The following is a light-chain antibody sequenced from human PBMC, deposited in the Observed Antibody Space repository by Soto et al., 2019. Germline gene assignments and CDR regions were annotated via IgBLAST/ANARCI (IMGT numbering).Light chain of an antibody. Sequence: EIVLTQSPGTLSLSPGERATLSCRASQSFGSYLAWYQQKPGQAPRLLIYGTTSRATGVPDRFSGSGSGTDFTVTISRLEPEDFAVYYCQQYGRSPRTFGQGTKVELK. CDR2: GTT. V-gene: IGKV3-20*01. CDR1: QSFGSY. J-gene: IGKJ1*01. CDR3: QQYGRSPRT.